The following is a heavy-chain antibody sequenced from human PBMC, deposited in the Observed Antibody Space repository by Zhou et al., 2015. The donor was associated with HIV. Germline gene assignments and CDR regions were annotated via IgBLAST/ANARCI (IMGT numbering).Heavy chain of an antibody. CDR3: AREGEGRMATVTFAFDV. CDR1: GGTFSSYT. Sequence: QVQLVQSGTEVKKPGSSVKVSCKASGGTFSSYTLSWVRQAPGQGFEWMGGITPMFGTANYAQKFQGRATITADESTRTTYMELKSLRSEDTAVYYCAREGEGRMATVTFAFDVVGTEGTVVSVSS. V-gene: IGHV1-69*01. J-gene: IGHJ3*01. CDR2: ITPMFGTA. D-gene: IGHD5-12*01.